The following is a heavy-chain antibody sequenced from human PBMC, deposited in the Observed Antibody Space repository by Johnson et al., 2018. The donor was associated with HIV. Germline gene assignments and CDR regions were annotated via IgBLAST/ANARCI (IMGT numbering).Heavy chain of an antibody. CDR3: TKGKIGGGSYSAPDAFHI. Sequence: QVQLVESGGGVVQPGRSLRLSCAASGFTFSSYAMHWVRQAPGKGLEWVAVIWYDGSNKYYADSVKGRFTISRDNSKDTMYLRMNSLRAEDTAVYYCTKGKIGGGSYSAPDAFHIWGQGTMVTVSS. CDR2: IWYDGSNK. J-gene: IGHJ3*02. V-gene: IGHV3-33*03. D-gene: IGHD3-10*01. CDR1: GFTFSSYA.